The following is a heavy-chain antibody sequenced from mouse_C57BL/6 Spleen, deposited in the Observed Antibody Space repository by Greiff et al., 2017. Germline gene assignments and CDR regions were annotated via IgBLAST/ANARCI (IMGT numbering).Heavy chain of an antibody. Sequence: QVQLQQSGAELARPGASVKLSCKASGYTFTSYGISWVKQRTGQGLEWIGEISPRSGNTYYNEKFKGKATLTADKSSSTAYMELRSLTSEDSAVYFCARSDYDVGAWFAYWGQGTLVTVSA. CDR2: ISPRSGNT. J-gene: IGHJ3*01. CDR1: GYTFTSYG. CDR3: ARSDYDVGAWFAY. V-gene: IGHV1-81*01. D-gene: IGHD2-4*01.